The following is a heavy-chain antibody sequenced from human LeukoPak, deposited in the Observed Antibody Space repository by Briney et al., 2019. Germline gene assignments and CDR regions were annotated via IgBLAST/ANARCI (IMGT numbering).Heavy chain of an antibody. CDR3: AKLNYFDILTGYNAYFDY. Sequence: PGGSLRLSCAASGFTFSSYAMNWVRQAPGKGLEWVSTITGSGGSAYYAGSVKGRFTISRDNSKNTLYLQMSSLRAEDTAIYYCAKLNYFDILTGYNAYFDYWGQGTLVTVSS. CDR1: GFTFSSYA. D-gene: IGHD3-9*01. J-gene: IGHJ4*02. V-gene: IGHV3-23*01. CDR2: ITGSGGSA.